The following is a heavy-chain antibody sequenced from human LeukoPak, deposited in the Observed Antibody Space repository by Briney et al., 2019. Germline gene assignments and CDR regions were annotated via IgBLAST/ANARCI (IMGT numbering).Heavy chain of an antibody. V-gene: IGHV3-33*01. J-gene: IGHJ3*02. D-gene: IGHD3-16*01. Sequence: GRSLRLSCAASGFTFSSYGMHWVRQAPGKGLEWVAVIWYDGSNKYYADSVKGRFTISRDNAKNSLYLQMNSLRAEDTAVYYCARGVRDAFDIWGQGTMVTVSS. CDR3: ARGVRDAFDI. CDR2: IWYDGSNK. CDR1: GFTFSSYG.